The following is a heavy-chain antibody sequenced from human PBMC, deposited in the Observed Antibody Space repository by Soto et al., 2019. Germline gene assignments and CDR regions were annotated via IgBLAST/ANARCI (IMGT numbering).Heavy chain of an antibody. D-gene: IGHD5-12*01. CDR2: IYPGDSDT. CDR3: ARLKRDGHNYSPLYY. CDR1: GYSFTSYW. J-gene: IGHJ4*02. Sequence: EVQLVQSGAEVKKPGESLKISCNGSGYSFTSYWIGWVRQMPGKGLEWMGIIYPGDSDTRYSPSFQGQVTISADKSISTAYLQWSSLKASDTAMYYCARLKRDGHNYSPLYYWGQGTLVTVSS. V-gene: IGHV5-51*03.